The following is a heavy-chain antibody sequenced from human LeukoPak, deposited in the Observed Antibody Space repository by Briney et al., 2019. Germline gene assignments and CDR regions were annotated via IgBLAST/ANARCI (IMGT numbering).Heavy chain of an antibody. CDR1: GFTFSSYY. CDR2: INQDGSEK. Sequence: PGGSLRLSCTASGFTFSSYYMSWVRQIPGKGLEWVANINQDGSEKYYGDSVRGRLTISRDNAKSSLYLQMNSLRAEDTAVYYCAKEAPLGAGTVGTFDYWGQGTLVTVSS. J-gene: IGHJ4*02. D-gene: IGHD6-13*01. V-gene: IGHV3-7*03. CDR3: AKEAPLGAGTVGTFDY.